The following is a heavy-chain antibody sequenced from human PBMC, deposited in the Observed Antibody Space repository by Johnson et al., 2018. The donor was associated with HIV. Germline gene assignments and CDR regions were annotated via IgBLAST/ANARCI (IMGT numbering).Heavy chain of an antibody. J-gene: IGHJ3*02. CDR1: GFTVSSNY. Sequence: EQLVESGGGVVQPGRSLRLSCAASGFTVSSNYMSWVRQAQGKGLEWVSYISSSGSTIYYADSVKGRFTISRDNAKNSMYLQMNSLRAEDPAGYYCARGGGVLGNAFDSWSQGTMVTVSS. CDR3: ARGGGVLGNAFDS. CDR2: ISSSGSTI. V-gene: IGHV3-11*04. D-gene: IGHD2-8*02.